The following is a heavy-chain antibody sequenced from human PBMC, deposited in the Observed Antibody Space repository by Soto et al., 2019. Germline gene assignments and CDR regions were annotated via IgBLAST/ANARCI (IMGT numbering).Heavy chain of an antibody. CDR1: GGPFSSHT. V-gene: IGHV1-69*08. J-gene: IGHJ2*01. Sequence: QDQLVQSGAEVKKPGSSVKVSCKAFGGPFSSHTFSWVRQAPGQGLEWMGRIIPALGTTTYAQKFQGRVTITADESVTTVYMELNSLRTEGTAVYYCARPDFGDYWYFDLWGRGTLVTVSS. D-gene: IGHD4-17*01. CDR3: ARPDFGDYWYFDL. CDR2: IIPALGTT.